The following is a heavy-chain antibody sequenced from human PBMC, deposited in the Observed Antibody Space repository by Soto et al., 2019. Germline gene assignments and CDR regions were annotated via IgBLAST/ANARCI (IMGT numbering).Heavy chain of an antibody. V-gene: IGHV1-18*01. CDR1: GYTFTSYG. CDR2: ISAYNGNT. J-gene: IGHJ6*02. D-gene: IGHD6-6*01. Sequence: ASVKVSCKASGYTFTSYGISWVRQAPGQGLEWMGWISAYNGNTNYAQKLQGRVTMTTDTSTSTAYMELRSLRSDDTAVYYCARDGNEYSSSSYYYYGMDVWGQGTTVTVSS. CDR3: ARDGNEYSSSSYYYYGMDV.